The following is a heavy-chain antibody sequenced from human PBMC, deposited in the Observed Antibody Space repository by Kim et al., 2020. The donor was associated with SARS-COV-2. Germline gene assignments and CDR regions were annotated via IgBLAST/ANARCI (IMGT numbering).Heavy chain of an antibody. CDR2: YSGGTP. CDR3: ARAGY. J-gene: IGHJ4*02. V-gene: IGHV3-53*01. Sequence: YSGGTPSYADSVKGRFTIARDNAKNTLYLQMNSLRAEDTAVYYCARAGYWGQGTLVTVSS.